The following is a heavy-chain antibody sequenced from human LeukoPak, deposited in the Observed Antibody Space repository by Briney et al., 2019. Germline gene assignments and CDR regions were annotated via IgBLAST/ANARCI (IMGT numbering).Heavy chain of an antibody. Sequence: PGGSLRLSCAASGFTFSSYGMHWVRQAPGKGLEWVAVIWYDGSNKYYADSVKGRFTISRDNSKNTLYLQMNSLRAEDTAVYYCARRGGNSFGPGAGMDVWGQGTTVTVSS. D-gene: IGHD4-23*01. CDR2: IWYDGSNK. CDR1: GFTFSSYG. V-gene: IGHV3-33*01. CDR3: ARRGGNSFGPGAGMDV. J-gene: IGHJ6*02.